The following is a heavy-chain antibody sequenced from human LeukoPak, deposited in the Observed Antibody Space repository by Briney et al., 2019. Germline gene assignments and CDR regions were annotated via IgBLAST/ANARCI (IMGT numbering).Heavy chain of an antibody. CDR2: VNTYNDDI. Sequence: ASVKVSCKASGYTFTTYVISWVRQAPGQGLEWVGWVNTYNDDINYAQEFQGRVTSTTDTSTSTAFMELRRLTSDDTALYYCAREWDGGQNLFDPWGQGTLVTVSS. V-gene: IGHV1-18*01. CDR3: AREWDGGQNLFDP. CDR1: GYTFTTYV. J-gene: IGHJ5*02. D-gene: IGHD1-14*01.